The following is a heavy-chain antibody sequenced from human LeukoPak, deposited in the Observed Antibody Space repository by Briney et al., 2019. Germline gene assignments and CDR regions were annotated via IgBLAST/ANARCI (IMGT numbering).Heavy chain of an antibody. V-gene: IGHV4-39*07. Sequence: SETLSLTCTVSGGSITRSSYYWGWIRQPPGKGLEWIGSIYYSGSTQYKSSLKSRVTILVDTSKNQFSLKLSSVTAADTAVYYCARGISDSSGQNWFEPWGQGTLVTLSS. CDR3: ARGISDSSGQNWFEP. D-gene: IGHD3-22*01. CDR2: IYYSGST. J-gene: IGHJ5*02. CDR1: GGSITRSSYY.